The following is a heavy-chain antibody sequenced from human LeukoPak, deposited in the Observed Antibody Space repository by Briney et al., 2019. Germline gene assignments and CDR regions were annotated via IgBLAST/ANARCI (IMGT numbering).Heavy chain of an antibody. D-gene: IGHD6-19*01. J-gene: IGHJ4*02. CDR2: ISAYDGNT. Sequence: ASVKVSCKASGYTFTSYGISWVRQAPGQGLEWMGWISAYDGNTNYARKLQGRVTMTTDTSTSTAYMELRSLRSDDTAVYYCARTSSGWSPYYFDYWGQGTLVTVSS. CDR3: ARTSSGWSPYYFDY. CDR1: GYTFTSYG. V-gene: IGHV1-18*01.